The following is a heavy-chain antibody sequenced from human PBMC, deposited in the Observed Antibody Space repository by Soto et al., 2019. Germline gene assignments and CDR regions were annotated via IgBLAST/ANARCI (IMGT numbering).Heavy chain of an antibody. Sequence: GESLKISCKASGFTFSRVSMNWVRQVPGKGLEWVASISSASSETWYADSVKGRFIISRDNAQNSLLLQMNTLRPEDSAFYYCTRVAYWGPGTQVTVSS. CDR1: GFTFSRVS. CDR2: ISSASSET. J-gene: IGHJ4*02. V-gene: IGHV3-21*04. CDR3: TRVAY.